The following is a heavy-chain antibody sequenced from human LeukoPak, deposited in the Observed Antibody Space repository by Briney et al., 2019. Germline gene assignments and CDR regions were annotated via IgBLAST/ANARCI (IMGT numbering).Heavy chain of an antibody. J-gene: IGHJ5*02. CDR1: GYTFTSSG. V-gene: IGHV1-2*02. Sequence: ASVKVSCKASGYTFTSSGISWVRQAPGQGLEWMGWINPNSGGTNYAQKFQGRVTMTRDTSISTAYMELSRLRSDDTAVYYCARSGITMVRGVITWFDPWGQGTLVTVSS. CDR3: ARSGITMVRGVITWFDP. D-gene: IGHD3-10*01. CDR2: INPNSGGT.